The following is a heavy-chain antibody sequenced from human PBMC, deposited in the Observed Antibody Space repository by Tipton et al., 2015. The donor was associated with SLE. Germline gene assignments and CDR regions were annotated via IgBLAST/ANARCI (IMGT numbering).Heavy chain of an antibody. Sequence: QLVQSGAEVKKPGESLKISCKGSGYTFTTYWIGWVRQIPGKGLEWMAIIHPDDSDTRYSPAFQGQVTISADKSISTAYLQWSSLKASDTAMYYCARRFLGSSGWLRQLDYWGQGTLVTVSS. CDR2: IHPDDSDT. D-gene: IGHD6-19*01. CDR1: GYTFTTYW. V-gene: IGHV5-51*03. J-gene: IGHJ4*02. CDR3: ARRFLGSSGWLRQLDY.